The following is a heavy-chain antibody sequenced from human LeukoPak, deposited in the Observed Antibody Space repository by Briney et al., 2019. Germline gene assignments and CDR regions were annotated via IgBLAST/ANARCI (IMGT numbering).Heavy chain of an antibody. CDR1: GGSISSGDYY. D-gene: IGHD3-22*01. CDR2: MYYSGST. Sequence: PSETLSLTCTVSGGSISSGDYYWSWIRQPPGKGLERIGYMYYSGSTYYNTSLKSRVTISVNTSKNQFSLKLSSVTAADTAVYYCARPYYYDSRIDPWGQGTLVTVSS. CDR3: ARPYYYDSRIDP. V-gene: IGHV4-30-4*01. J-gene: IGHJ5*02.